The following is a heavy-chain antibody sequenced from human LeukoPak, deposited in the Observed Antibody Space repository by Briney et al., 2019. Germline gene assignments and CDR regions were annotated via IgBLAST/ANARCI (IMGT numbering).Heavy chain of an antibody. D-gene: IGHD2-2*02. Sequence: ASVKVSCKVSGYTPTELSMHWVRQAPGKGLEWMGGFDPEDGETIYAQKFQGRVTMTEDTSTDTAYMELSSLRSEDTAVYYCATTPGGVVPAAILGAFDIWGQGTMVTVSS. V-gene: IGHV1-24*01. J-gene: IGHJ3*02. CDR1: GYTPTELS. CDR2: FDPEDGET. CDR3: ATTPGGVVPAAILGAFDI.